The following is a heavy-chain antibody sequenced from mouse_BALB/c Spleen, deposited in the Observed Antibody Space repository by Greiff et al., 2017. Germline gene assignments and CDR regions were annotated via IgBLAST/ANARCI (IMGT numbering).Heavy chain of an antibody. J-gene: IGHJ4*01. CDR1: GFTFSSFG. V-gene: IGHV5-17*02. CDR3: ARSYYYGTLYAMDY. D-gene: IGHD1-1*01. Sequence: EVMLVESGGGLVQPGGSRKLSCAASGFTFSSFGMHWVRQAPEKGLEWVAYISSGSSTIYYADTVKGRFTISRDNPKNTLFLQMTSLRSEDTAMYYCARSYYYGTLYAMDYWGQGTSVTVSS. CDR2: ISSGSSTI.